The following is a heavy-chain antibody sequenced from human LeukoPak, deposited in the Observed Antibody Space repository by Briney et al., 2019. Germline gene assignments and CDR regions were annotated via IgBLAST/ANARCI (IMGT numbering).Heavy chain of an antibody. D-gene: IGHD3-22*01. CDR3: ASMKLQRITMIVVATLDY. CDR2: ISSSSSYI. Sequence: GGSLRLSCAASGFTFSSYSMNWVRQAPGKGLEWVSSISSSSSYIYYADSVKGRFTISRDNAKNSLYLQMNSLRAEDTAVYYCASMKLQRITMIVVATLDYWGQGTLVTVSS. V-gene: IGHV3-21*01. J-gene: IGHJ4*02. CDR1: GFTFSSYS.